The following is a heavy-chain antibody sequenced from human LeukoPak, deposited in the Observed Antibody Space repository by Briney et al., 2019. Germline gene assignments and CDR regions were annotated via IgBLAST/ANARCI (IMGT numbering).Heavy chain of an antibody. CDR2: ISSGTSYI. V-gene: IGHV3-21*01. Sequence: GGSLRLSCAASGFTFNTYTMNWVRQAPGKGLEWVSSISSGTSYIYYADSVKGRFTISRDNAKNSLYLQMNSLRAEDTAVYYCARGGPGRSLTIVPERTKYYMDVWGKGATVTVSS. J-gene: IGHJ6*03. CDR3: ARGGPGRSLTIVPERTKYYMDV. D-gene: IGHD1-26*01. CDR1: GFTFNTYT.